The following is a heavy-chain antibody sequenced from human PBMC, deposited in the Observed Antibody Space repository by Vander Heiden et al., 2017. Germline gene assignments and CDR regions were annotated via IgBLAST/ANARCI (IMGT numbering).Heavy chain of an antibody. Sequence: EVQPVESGGGLVQPGGSLNLSCAASGLPFSVSALSWVRPGSGKGLEWVGRIRSKANSYATAYAASVKGRFTISRDDSKNTAYLQMNSLKTEDTAVYYCTPSGYDAFGGQGTLVTVSS. CDR1: GLPFSVSA. V-gene: IGHV3-73*02. CDR2: IRSKANSYAT. J-gene: IGHJ4*02. D-gene: IGHD5-12*01. CDR3: TPSGYDAF.